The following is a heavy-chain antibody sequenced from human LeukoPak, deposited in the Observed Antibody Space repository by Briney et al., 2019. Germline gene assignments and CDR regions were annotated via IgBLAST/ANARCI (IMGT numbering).Heavy chain of an antibody. CDR3: ASYGDYAAFDI. CDR1: GGSISSSSYY. J-gene: IGHJ3*02. V-gene: IGHV4-39*07. D-gene: IGHD4-17*01. Sequence: SEALSLTCTVSGGSISSSSYYWGWIRQPPGKGLEWIGSIYYSGSTYYNPSLKSRVTLSVDTSKNQFSLKLSSVTAADTAVYYCASYGDYAAFDIWSQGTMVTVSS. CDR2: IYYSGST.